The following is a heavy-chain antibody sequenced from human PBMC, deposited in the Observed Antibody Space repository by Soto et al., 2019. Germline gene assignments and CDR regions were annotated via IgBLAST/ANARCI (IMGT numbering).Heavy chain of an antibody. CDR2: VSYSGNI. D-gene: IGHD3-22*01. J-gene: IGHJ4*01. CDR3: ASGRSGYFPTLFWF. CDR1: GGSISNYY. Sequence: SETLSLTCTVPGGSISNYYWNWIRQSPGKGLEWIGYVSYSGNINYSPSLKSRVTISVDTSKNQFSLNLTSVTAADTAVYYCASGRSGYFPTLFWFWGQGTLVTSPQ. V-gene: IGHV4-59*01.